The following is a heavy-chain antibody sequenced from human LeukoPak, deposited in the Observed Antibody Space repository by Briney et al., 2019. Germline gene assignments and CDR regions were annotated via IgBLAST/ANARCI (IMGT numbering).Heavy chain of an antibody. CDR1: GYTFTSYG. V-gene: IGHV1-18*01. D-gene: IGHD3-22*01. J-gene: IGHJ3*02. Sequence: ASVKVSCRASGYTFTSYGISWVRQAPGQGLEWMGWISAYNGNTNYAQKLQGRVTMTTDTSTSTAYMELRSLRSDDTAVYYCARGIYRPYYYDSSLHAFDIWGQGTMVTVSS. CDR3: ARGIYRPYYYDSSLHAFDI. CDR2: ISAYNGNT.